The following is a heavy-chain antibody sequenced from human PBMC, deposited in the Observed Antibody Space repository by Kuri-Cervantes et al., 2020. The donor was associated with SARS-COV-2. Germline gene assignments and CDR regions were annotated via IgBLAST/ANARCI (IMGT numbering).Heavy chain of an antibody. Sequence: ASVKVSCKASGYTFTGYYMHWVRQAPGQGLEWMGWINPNSGGTNYAQKFQGWVTISVDTSKNQFSLRLSSVTAADTAVYYCARDTGTYCSDISCYGYYYYYGMDVWGQGTTVTVSS. D-gene: IGHD2-2*01. V-gene: IGHV1-2*04. CDR1: GYTFTGYY. CDR2: INPNSGGT. J-gene: IGHJ6*02. CDR3: ARDTGTYCSDISCYGYYYYYGMDV.